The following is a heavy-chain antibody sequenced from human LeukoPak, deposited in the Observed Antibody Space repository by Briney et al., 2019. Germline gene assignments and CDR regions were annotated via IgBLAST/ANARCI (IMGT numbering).Heavy chain of an antibody. D-gene: IGHD2-15*01. V-gene: IGHV7-4-1*02. CDR3: ARVGGIKVAATLVSTRYGMDV. CDR1: GYTFTSYA. J-gene: IGHJ6*02. CDR2: INTNTGNP. Sequence: GASVKVSCKASGYTFTSYAMNWVRQAPGQGLEWMGWINTNTGNPTYAQGFTGRFVFSLDTSVSTAYLQISSLKAEDTAVYYCARVGGIKVAATLVSTRYGMDVWGQGTTVTVSS.